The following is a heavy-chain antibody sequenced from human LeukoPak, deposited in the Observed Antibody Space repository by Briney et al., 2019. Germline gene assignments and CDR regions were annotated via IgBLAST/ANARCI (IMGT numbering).Heavy chain of an antibody. CDR3: ARERGSDY. D-gene: IGHD3-10*01. Sequence: GGSPGLSCAASGFTFSSYSMNWVRQAPGKGLEWVSYISSSSSTIYYADSVKGRFTISRDNAKNSLYLQMNSLRAEDTAVYYCARERGSDYWGQGTLVTVSS. J-gene: IGHJ4*02. CDR1: GFTFSSYS. V-gene: IGHV3-48*01. CDR2: ISSSSSTI.